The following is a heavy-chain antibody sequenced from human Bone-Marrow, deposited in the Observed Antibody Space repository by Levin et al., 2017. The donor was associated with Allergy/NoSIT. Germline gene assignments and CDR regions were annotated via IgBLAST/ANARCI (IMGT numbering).Heavy chain of an antibody. V-gene: IGHV4-31*03. CDR2: IYYSGIS. CDR3: ARVLTNTDSDYFDY. D-gene: IGHD1/OR15-1a*01. CDR1: GGSISSGGYY. Sequence: SETLSLTCTVSGGSISSGGYYWSWIRQHPGKGLEWIGYIYYSGISYYSSSHKSRLTISVDTSKNQFSLKLSSVTAADTAVYYCARVLTNTDSDYFDYWGQGTLVTVSS. J-gene: IGHJ4*02.